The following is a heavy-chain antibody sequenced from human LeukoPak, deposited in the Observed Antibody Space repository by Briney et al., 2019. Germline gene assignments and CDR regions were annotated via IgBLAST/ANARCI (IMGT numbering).Heavy chain of an antibody. D-gene: IGHD2-15*01. CDR1: AYTFTSYG. CDR3: AREGGSANDPDSGY. Sequence: ASVKVSCKAAAYTFTSYGINWVRQAPGQGLEGMGWFSAYNGNTDYAQKLQGRVTMTTDTSTSTAYMELRSLRSDDTAVYYCAREGGSANDPDSGYWGQGTLVTVSS. J-gene: IGHJ4*02. CDR2: FSAYNGNT. V-gene: IGHV1-18*01.